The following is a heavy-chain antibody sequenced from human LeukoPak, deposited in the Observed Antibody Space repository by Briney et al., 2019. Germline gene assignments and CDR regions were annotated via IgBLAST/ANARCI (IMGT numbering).Heavy chain of an antibody. D-gene: IGHD3-22*01. Sequence: SETLSLTCAVYGGSFSGYYWSWIRQPPGKGLEWIGEINHSGSTNYNPSLKSRVTISVDTSKNQFSLKLSSVTAADTAVYYCARVSDYYDSSGYYYKRFDYWGQGTLVTVSS. CDR1: GGSFSGYY. CDR3: ARVSDYYDSSGYYYKRFDY. CDR2: INHSGST. V-gene: IGHV4-34*01. J-gene: IGHJ4*02.